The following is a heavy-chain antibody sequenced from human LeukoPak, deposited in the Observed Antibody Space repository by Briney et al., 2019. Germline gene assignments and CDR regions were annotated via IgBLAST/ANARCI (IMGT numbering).Heavy chain of an antibody. Sequence: SETLSLTCAVSGDSIRSSNWWSWVRQPPGKGLEWIGEVYQSGSANYNPSLKSRVTISVDTSKNQFSLKLSAVTAADTAVYYCATRQYSRGKEEDYWGQGTLVTVSS. V-gene: IGHV4-4*02. CDR1: GDSIRSSNW. CDR2: VYQSGSA. CDR3: ATRQYSRGKEEDY. J-gene: IGHJ4*02. D-gene: IGHD3-10*01.